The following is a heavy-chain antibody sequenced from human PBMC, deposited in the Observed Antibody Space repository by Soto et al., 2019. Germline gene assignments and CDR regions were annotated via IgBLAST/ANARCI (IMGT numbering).Heavy chain of an antibody. D-gene: IGHD6-13*01. J-gene: IGHJ6*02. V-gene: IGHV1-69*01. CDR2: IIPIFGTA. CDR1: GGTFSSYA. Sequence: QVQLVQSGAEVKKPGSSVKVSCKASGGTFSSYAISWVRQAPGQGLEWMGGIIPIFGTANYAQKFQGRVTITADESTSTAYMELSSLRSEDTAVYYCAREPRGQQLLLDYYYGMDVWGQGTTVTVSS. CDR3: AREPRGQQLLLDYYYGMDV.